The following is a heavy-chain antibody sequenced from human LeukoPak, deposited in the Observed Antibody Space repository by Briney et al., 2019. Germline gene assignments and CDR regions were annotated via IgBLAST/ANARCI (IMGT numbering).Heavy chain of an antibody. CDR2: SITIFGTA. D-gene: IGHD2-15*01. Sequence: GSSMKECCKASAGTFSSYAIIWVRQAPVQGLESMGGSITIFGTADYAQKFQGRVTITADKSTSTAYMELSSLRSEDTAVYYCASYDFVHCSGGSCYGGFYYYGMDVWGKGTTVIVSS. J-gene: IGHJ6*04. V-gene: IGHV1-69*06. CDR1: AGTFSSYA. CDR3: ASYDFVHCSGGSCYGGFYYYGMDV.